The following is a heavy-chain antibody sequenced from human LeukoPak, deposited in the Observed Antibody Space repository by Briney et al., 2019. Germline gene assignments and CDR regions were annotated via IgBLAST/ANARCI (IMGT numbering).Heavy chain of an antibody. V-gene: IGHV3-30*02. Sequence: SGGSLRLSCTTSGFNFRAYWMGWVRQAPGKGLEWVAFIRYDGSNKYYADSVKGRFTISRDNSKNTLYLQMNSLRAEDTAVYYCAKDQVPIFGVVTYNWFDPWGQGTLVTVSS. D-gene: IGHD3-3*01. CDR1: GFNFRAYW. CDR2: IRYDGSNK. CDR3: AKDQVPIFGVVTYNWFDP. J-gene: IGHJ5*02.